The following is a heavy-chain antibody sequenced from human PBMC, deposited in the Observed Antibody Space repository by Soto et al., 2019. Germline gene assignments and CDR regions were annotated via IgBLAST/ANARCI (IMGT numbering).Heavy chain of an antibody. D-gene: IGHD3-16*01. CDR2: IRGSGGYT. CDR3: AKISGGLFDY. CDR1: GFTFSSYT. V-gene: IGHV3-23*01. J-gene: IGHJ4*02. Sequence: EVQLLESGGGLVQPGGSLRLSCAASGFTFSSYTMSWVRQAPGKGLEWVSAIRGSGGYTYYADSVKGRFTISRDNSKKMLYLQMNSLRAEDTAVYYCAKISGGLFDYWGQGTLVTVSS.